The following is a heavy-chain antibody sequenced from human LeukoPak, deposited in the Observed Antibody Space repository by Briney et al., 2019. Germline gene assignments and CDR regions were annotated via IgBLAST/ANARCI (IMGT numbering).Heavy chain of an antibody. D-gene: IGHD1-26*01. CDR1: GFTFSSYG. J-gene: IGHJ4*02. V-gene: IGHV3-30*18. CDR2: ISYDGSNK. CDR3: AKDFRRISGSYYVFDY. Sequence: PGGSLRLSCAASGFTFSSYGMHWVRQAPGKGLEWVAVISYDGSNKYYADSVKGRFTISRDNSKNTLYLQMNSLRAEDTAVYYCAKDFRRISGSYYVFDYWGQGTLVTVSP.